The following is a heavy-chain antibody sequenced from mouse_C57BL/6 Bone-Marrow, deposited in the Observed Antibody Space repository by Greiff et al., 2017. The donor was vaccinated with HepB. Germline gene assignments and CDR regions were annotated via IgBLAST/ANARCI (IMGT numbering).Heavy chain of an antibody. J-gene: IGHJ3*01. CDR3: ARRVGGWFAY. CDR2: IYPRSGNT. D-gene: IGHD1-1*02. V-gene: IGHV1-81*01. CDR1: GYTFTSYG. Sequence: LVESGAELARPGASVKLSCKASGYTFTSYGISWVKQRTGQGLEWIGEIYPRSGNTYYNEKFKGKATLTADKSSSTAYMELRSLTSEDSAVYFCARRVGGWFAYWGQGTLVTVSA.